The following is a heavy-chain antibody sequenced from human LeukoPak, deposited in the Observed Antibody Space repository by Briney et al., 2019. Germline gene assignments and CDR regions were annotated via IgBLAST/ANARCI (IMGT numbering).Heavy chain of an antibody. CDR3: ARRITMDRGVMTGSAFDI. CDR2: ISYDGSNK. CDR1: GFTFSSYG. D-gene: IGHD3-10*01. J-gene: IGHJ3*02. Sequence: GRSLRLSCAVSGFTFSSYGMHWVGQAPGKGLEWVSVISYDGSNKYYADSVKGRFTISRDNSKNTLYLQMNSLRAEDTAVYYCARRITMDRGVMTGSAFDISGLGTMVTVSS. V-gene: IGHV3-30*03.